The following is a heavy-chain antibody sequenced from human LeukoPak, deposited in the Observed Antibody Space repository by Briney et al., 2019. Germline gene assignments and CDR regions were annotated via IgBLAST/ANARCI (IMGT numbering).Heavy chain of an antibody. Sequence: SETLSLTCTVSGGSISSYYWSWIRQPPGKGLEWIGEINHSGSTNYNPSLKSRVTISVDTSKNQFSLKLSSVTAADTAVYYCARARGGYVPPPDIWGQGTMVTVSS. D-gene: IGHD5-12*01. CDR3: ARARGGYVPPPDI. CDR2: INHSGST. J-gene: IGHJ3*02. V-gene: IGHV4-34*01. CDR1: GGSISSYY.